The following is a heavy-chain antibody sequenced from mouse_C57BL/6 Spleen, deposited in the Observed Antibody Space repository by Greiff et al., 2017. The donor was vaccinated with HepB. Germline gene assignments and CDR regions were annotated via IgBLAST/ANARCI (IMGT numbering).Heavy chain of an antibody. CDR3: TGMVTTGRVDY. V-gene: IGHV14-4*01. J-gene: IGHJ2*01. CDR1: GFNIKDDY. D-gene: IGHD2-2*01. CDR2: IDPENGDT. Sequence: VQLQQSGAELVRPGASVKLSCTASGFNIKDDYMHWVKQRPEQGLEWIGWIDPENGDTEYASKFQGKATITADTSSNTAYLQLSSLTSEDTAVYYGTGMVTTGRVDYWGQGTTLTVSS.